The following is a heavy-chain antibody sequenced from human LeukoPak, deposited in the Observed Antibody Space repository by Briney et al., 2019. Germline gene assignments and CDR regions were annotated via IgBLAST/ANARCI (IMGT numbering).Heavy chain of an antibody. D-gene: IGHD6-13*01. CDR1: GYTFINFA. V-gene: IGHV1-3*01. CDR2: INAYNGNT. CDR3: ARGPRAAADDY. J-gene: IGHJ4*02. Sequence: ASVKVSCKASGYTFINFAINWGRQAPGQRPEWMGWINAYNGNTKYSQKFQDRVTITRDTSASTAYMELTNLTSEDTAVYYCARGPRAAADDYWGQGSLVTVSS.